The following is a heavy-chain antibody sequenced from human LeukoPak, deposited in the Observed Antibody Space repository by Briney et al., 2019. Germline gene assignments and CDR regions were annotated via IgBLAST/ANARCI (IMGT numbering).Heavy chain of an antibody. CDR2: IYYSGNT. CDR1: GGSIGSSSYY. V-gene: IGHV4-39*01. J-gene: IGHJ4*02. Sequence: PAETLSLTCTVSGGSIGSSSYYWGWIRQPPGKGLEWIGNIYYSGNTYYNPSLKSRVTISVDTSKNQFSLKLSSVTAADTAVYYCARLNYDYYFDYWGQGTLVTVSS. D-gene: IGHD5-12*01. CDR3: ARLNYDYYFDY.